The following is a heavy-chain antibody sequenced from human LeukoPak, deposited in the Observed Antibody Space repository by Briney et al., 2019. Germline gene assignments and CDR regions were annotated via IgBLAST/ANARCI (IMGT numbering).Heavy chain of an antibody. D-gene: IGHD3-3*01. CDR3: ARDGQSYYDFWSGYIQIDY. Sequence: SETLSLTCTVSGYSISSGYYWGWIRQPPGKGLEWIGSIYHSGSTYYNPSLKSRVTISVDTSKNQFSLKLSSVAAADTAVYYCARDGQSYYDFWSGYIQIDYWGQGTLVTVSS. V-gene: IGHV4-38-2*02. J-gene: IGHJ4*02. CDR2: IYHSGST. CDR1: GYSISSGYY.